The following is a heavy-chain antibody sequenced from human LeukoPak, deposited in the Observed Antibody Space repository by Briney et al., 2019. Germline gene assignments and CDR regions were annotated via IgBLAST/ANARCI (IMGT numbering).Heavy chain of an antibody. CDR1: GFPFSSYS. V-gene: IGHV3-23*01. D-gene: IGHD5-18*01. CDR2: ISSSGGRT. CDR3: ANEPLPSYSYLYDDY. Sequence: GGSLRLSCAASGFPFSSYSMTWVRQAPGKGLEWVSVISSSGGRTNYADSVKGRFTISRDNSKNTLHLQMNSPKAEDAAVYYCANEPLPSYSYLYDDYWGQGTLVTVSS. J-gene: IGHJ4*02.